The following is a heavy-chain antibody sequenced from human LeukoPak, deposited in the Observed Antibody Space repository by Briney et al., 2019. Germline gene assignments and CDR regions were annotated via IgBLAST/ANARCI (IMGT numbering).Heavy chain of an antibody. J-gene: IGHJ6*04. CDR3: ARDFCGGDCYSRSTYMDV. CDR2: INPNSGGA. Sequence: ASVKVSCKASGYTFTGYYMHWVRQAPGQGLEWMGRINPNSGGANYAQKFQGRVTMTRATSISTAYMELSRLRSDDTAVYYCARDFCGGDCYSRSTYMDVWGKGTTVTVSS. V-gene: IGHV1-2*06. CDR1: GYTFTGYY. D-gene: IGHD2-21*02.